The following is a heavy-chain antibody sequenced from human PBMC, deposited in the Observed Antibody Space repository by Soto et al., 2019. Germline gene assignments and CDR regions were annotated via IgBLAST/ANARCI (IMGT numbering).Heavy chain of an antibody. CDR2: ISSSSSYI. V-gene: IGHV3-21*01. CDR3: ARDGAQWLGVFDI. CDR1: GFTFSSYS. Sequence: PGGSLRLSCAASGFTFSSYSMNWVRQAPGKGLEWVSSISSSSSYIYYADSVKGRFTISRDNAKNSLYLQMNSLRAEDMAVYYCARDGAQWLGVFDIWGQGTMVTVTS. D-gene: IGHD5-12*01. J-gene: IGHJ3*02.